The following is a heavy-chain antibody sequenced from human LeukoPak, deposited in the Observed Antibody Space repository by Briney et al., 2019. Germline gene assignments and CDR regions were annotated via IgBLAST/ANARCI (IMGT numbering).Heavy chain of an antibody. CDR2: IKQDGSET. CDR3: VRGSGWLLDS. V-gene: IGHV3-7*04. Sequence: GGSLRLTCAASDFTFSDFWMAWVRQAPGKGLEWVAIIKQDGSETHYVDSVKGRFSISRDNAKNSLYLQMNSLRGEDTALYYCVRGSGWLLDSWGQGTLVTVSS. CDR1: DFTFSDFW. D-gene: IGHD6-19*01. J-gene: IGHJ5*01.